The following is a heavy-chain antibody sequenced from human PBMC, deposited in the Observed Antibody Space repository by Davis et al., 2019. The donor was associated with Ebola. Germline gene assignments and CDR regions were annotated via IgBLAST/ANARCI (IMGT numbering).Heavy chain of an antibody. CDR2: IWYDGSNK. Sequence: GESLKISCAASGFTFSSYGMHWVRQAPGKGLEWVAVIWYDGSNKYYADSVKGRFTISRDNSKNTLYLQMNSLRAEDTAVYYCARYCSSTSCYRGSYYYYGMDVWGQGTTVTVSS. CDR3: ARYCSSTSCYRGSYYYYGMDV. V-gene: IGHV3-33*01. D-gene: IGHD2-2*02. J-gene: IGHJ6*02. CDR1: GFTFSSYG.